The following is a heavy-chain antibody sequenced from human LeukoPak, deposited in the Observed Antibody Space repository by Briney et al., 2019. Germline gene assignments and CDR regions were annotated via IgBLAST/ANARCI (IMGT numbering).Heavy chain of an antibody. D-gene: IGHD3-16*01. CDR1: GFTFNTYA. V-gene: IGHV3-30*03. Sequence: GRSLRLPCAASGFTFNTYAMHWVRQAPGKGLEWVAVVSHDESQKYYADSVKGRFTISRDNSRNTLYLQMNSLRAEDTAVYYCARDTFGSFDYWGQGTLVTVSS. CDR3: ARDTFGSFDY. CDR2: VSHDESQK. J-gene: IGHJ4*02.